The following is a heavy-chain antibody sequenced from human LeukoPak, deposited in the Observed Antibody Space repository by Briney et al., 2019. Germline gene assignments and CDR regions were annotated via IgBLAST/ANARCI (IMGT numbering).Heavy chain of an antibody. V-gene: IGHV3-53*01. CDR3: ARHSEYGTSWFDY. CDR2: IYSGGST. Sequence: GGSLRLSCAASRLTVDHNYMSWVRQAPGKGLEWVSVIYSGGSTYYADSVKGRFTISRGISKNTLNLQMNSLRVEATAVYYCARHSEYGTSWFDYWGQGTPVTVSS. CDR1: RLTVDHNY. D-gene: IGHD6-13*01. J-gene: IGHJ4*02.